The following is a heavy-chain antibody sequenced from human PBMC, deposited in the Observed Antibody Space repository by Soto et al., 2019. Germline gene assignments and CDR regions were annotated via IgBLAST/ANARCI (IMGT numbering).Heavy chain of an antibody. CDR3: ARVIVVVPAAITRRGGMDV. CDR1: GGSISSGGYY. J-gene: IGHJ6*02. V-gene: IGHV4-30-4*01. CDR2: IYYSGST. D-gene: IGHD2-2*01. Sequence: SETLSLTCTVSGGSISSGGYYWSWIRQPPGKGLEWIGYIYYSGSTYYNPSLKSRVTISVDTSKNQFSLKLSSVTAADTAVYYCARVIVVVPAAITRRGGMDVWGQGTTVTISS.